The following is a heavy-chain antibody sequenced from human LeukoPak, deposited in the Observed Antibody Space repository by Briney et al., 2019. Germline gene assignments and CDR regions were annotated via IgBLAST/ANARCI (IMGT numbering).Heavy chain of an antibody. D-gene: IGHD3-10*01. CDR1: GYSFTGYW. CDR2: IYPGDSDT. V-gene: IGHV5-51*01. Sequence: GESLKISCKVSGYSFTGYWIGWVRRMPGKGLEWMGIIYPGDSDTRYSPSFQGQVTISADRSINTAYLQWSSLKASDTAMYYCARLIGGGPNYYGMDVWGQGTTVTVPS. J-gene: IGHJ6*02. CDR3: ARLIGGGPNYYGMDV.